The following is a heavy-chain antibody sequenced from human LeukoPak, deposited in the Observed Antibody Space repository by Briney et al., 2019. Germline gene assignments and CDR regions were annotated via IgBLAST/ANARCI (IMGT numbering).Heavy chain of an antibody. CDR1: GYTFTGYY. J-gene: IGHJ4*02. D-gene: IGHD2-15*01. V-gene: IGHV1-2*02. Sequence: ASVKVSCKASGYTFTGYYMHWVRQAPGQGLEWMGWINPNSGGTNYAQKFQGRVTTTRDTSISTAYMELSRLRSDDTAVYYCARAYCSGGSCYPRPYYFDYWGQGTLVTVSS. CDR3: ARAYCSGGSCYPRPYYFDY. CDR2: INPNSGGT.